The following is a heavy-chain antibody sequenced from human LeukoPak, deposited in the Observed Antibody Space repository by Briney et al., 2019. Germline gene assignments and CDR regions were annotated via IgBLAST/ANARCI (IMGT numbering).Heavy chain of an antibody. CDR3: ARVTTWAVDY. J-gene: IGHJ4*02. Sequence: SETLSLTCTVSGGSISSGYFWGWIRQPPGKGLEWIGVGSMYHTGSTYYNPSLKSRVTISIDTSKNEFSLKLSSVTAADTAVYYCARVTTWAVDYWGQGTLVTVSS. CDR1: GGSISSGYF. V-gene: IGHV4-38-2*02. CDR2: MYHTGST. D-gene: IGHD1-14*01.